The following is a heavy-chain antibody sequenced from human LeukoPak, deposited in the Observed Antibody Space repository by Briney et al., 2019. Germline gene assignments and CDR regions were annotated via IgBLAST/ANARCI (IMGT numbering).Heavy chain of an antibody. CDR1: GFTFNNYG. CDR3: ARGFYDYVWGSYRYTGGYFDY. CDR2: IRYDGSNT. Sequence: TGGSLRLSCAASGFTFNNYGMHWVRQAPGKGLEWVAFIRYDGSNTYYADSVKGRFTISRDNSKNTLYLHMNRLRAEDTAVYYCARGFYDYVWGSYRYTGGYFDYWGQGTLVTVSS. D-gene: IGHD3-16*02. J-gene: IGHJ4*02. V-gene: IGHV3-30*02.